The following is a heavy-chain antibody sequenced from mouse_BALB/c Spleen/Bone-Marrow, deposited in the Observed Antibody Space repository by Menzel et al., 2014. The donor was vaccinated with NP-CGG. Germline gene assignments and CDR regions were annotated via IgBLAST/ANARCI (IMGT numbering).Heavy chain of an antibody. V-gene: IGHV14-3*02. CDR1: GFNIKDTY. CDR3: ARAYYYGSSYYVMDY. Sequence: EVQLVESGAELVKPGASVKLSCTASGFNIKDTYMHWVKQRPEQGLEWIGRIDPANGNIKYDPKFQGKATITADTPSNTAYLQLTSLTSEDTAVYYCARAYYYGSSYYVMDYWGQGTSVTVSS. CDR2: IDPANGNI. J-gene: IGHJ4*01. D-gene: IGHD1-1*01.